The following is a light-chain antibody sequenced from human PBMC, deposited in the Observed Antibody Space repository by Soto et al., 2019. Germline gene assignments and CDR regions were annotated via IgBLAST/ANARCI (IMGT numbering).Light chain of an antibody. Sequence: IQMTQSPSSVSASVGDTVTITCRASQGIGSWLAWYHQIPGKAPKLLIYSASSLQSGTPSRFTGRGSGAALTLTITNLQPEDVGVYHCQQASSFPLTFGGGTKVDIK. CDR2: SAS. V-gene: IGKV1-12*01. CDR1: QGIGSW. CDR3: QQASSFPLT. J-gene: IGKJ4*01.